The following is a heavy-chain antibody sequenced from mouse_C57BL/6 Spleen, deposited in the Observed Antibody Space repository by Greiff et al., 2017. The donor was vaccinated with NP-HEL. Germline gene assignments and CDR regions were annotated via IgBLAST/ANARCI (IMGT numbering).Heavy chain of an antibody. CDR2: INYDGSST. CDR1: GFTFSDYY. Sequence: EVMLVESEGGLVQPGSSMKLSCTASGFTFSDYYMAWVRQVPETGLEWVANINYDGSSTYYLDSLKSRFIISRDNAKNILYLQMSSLKSEDTATYYCARDSHYGYDGGALDYWGQGTTLTVSS. J-gene: IGHJ2*01. CDR3: ARDSHYGYDGGALDY. D-gene: IGHD2-2*01. V-gene: IGHV5-16*01.